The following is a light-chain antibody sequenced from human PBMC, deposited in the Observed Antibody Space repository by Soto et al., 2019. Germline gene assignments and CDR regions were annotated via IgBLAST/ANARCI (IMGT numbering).Light chain of an antibody. Sequence: DIQMTQSPSTLSASVGDRVTITCRASQSINDWVARYQQKPGRAPKFLIYKASNLESGVPSRFSGSGSGTEFTLTISSLQPDDFATYYCQHWHGFSWTFGQGTKVEIK. CDR3: QHWHGFSWT. J-gene: IGKJ1*01. CDR2: KAS. CDR1: QSINDW. V-gene: IGKV1-5*03.